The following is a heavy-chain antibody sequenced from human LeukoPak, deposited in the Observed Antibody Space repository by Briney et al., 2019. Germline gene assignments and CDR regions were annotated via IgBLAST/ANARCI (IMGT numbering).Heavy chain of an antibody. CDR2: INPNNGVT. D-gene: IGHD5-18*01. J-gene: IGHJ4*02. CDR3: ARVTLAATPMAPVDY. V-gene: IGHV1-2*02. CDR1: GYTFTSYY. Sequence: ASVKVSCKASGYTFTSYYIHWVRQAPGQGLEWMGWINPNNGVTNYAQKFQGRVTMTRDTSISTSYMEMSRLRSDDTAVYYCARVTLAATPMAPVDYWGQGTLVTVSS.